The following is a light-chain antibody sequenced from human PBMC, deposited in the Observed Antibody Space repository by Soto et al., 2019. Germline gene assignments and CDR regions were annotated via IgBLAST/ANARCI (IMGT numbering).Light chain of an antibody. Sequence: EIVLTQSPGTLSLSPGERATLSCRASESVSTNYLAWYQQKPGQAPRLLISGASSRATGIPDRFSGSGSGADFTLTINRLEPEDCAGYYCQQYGSVPLTFGGGTKVEIK. CDR2: GAS. CDR1: ESVSTNY. CDR3: QQYGSVPLT. J-gene: IGKJ4*01. V-gene: IGKV3-20*01.